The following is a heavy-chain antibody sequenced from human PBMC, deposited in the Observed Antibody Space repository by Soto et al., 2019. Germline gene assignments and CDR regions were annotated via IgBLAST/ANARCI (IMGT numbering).Heavy chain of an antibody. J-gene: IGHJ3*02. CDR3: ARDANPSPSDFWSGYLDAFDI. V-gene: IGHV3-48*04. CDR2: ISSSSTI. D-gene: IGHD3-3*01. CDR1: GFTFSSYS. Sequence: GGSLRLSCAASGFTFSSYSMNWVRQAPGKGLEWVSYISSSSTIYYADSVKGRFTISRDNAKNSLYLQMNSLRAEDTAVYYCARDANPSPSDFWSGYLDAFDIWGQGTMVTVSS.